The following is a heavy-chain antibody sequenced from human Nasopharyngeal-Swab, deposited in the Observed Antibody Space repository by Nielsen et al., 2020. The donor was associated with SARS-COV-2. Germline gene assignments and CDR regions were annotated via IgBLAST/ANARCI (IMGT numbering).Heavy chain of an antibody. J-gene: IGHJ6*03. Sequence: SVKVSCKASGGTFSSYAISWVRQAPGQGLEWMGGIIPIFGTANYAQKFQGRVTITADESTSTAQHELSSLSSEETAVYYWAGGCGGIVGGPAAPWHYMDLWGKGTTVTVSS. D-gene: IGHD2-2*01. V-gene: IGHV1-69*13. CDR3: AGGCGGIVGGPAAPWHYMDL. CDR1: GGTFSSYA. CDR2: IIPIFGTA.